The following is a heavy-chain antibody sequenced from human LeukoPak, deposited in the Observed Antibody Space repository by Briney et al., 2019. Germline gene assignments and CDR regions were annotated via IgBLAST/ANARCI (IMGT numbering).Heavy chain of an antibody. Sequence: SGTLSLTCTVSGGSISSSSYYWRWIRQPAGKGLEWIGRIYTSGSTNYNPSLKSRVTMSVDTSKNQFSLKLSSVTAADTAVYYCARHLNALLAIFDGPYFDYWGQGTLVTVSS. CDR3: ARHLNALLAIFDGPYFDY. D-gene: IGHD3-3*01. J-gene: IGHJ4*02. CDR2: IYTSGST. V-gene: IGHV4-61*02. CDR1: GGSISSSSYY.